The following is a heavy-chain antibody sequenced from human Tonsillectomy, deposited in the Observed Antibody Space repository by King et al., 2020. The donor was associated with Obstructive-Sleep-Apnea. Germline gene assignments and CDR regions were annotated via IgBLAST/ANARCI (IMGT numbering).Heavy chain of an antibody. CDR3: AKALRLGELSSPVDY. CDR1: GFTFSSHA. Sequence: VQLVESGGGLVQPGGSLRLSCAASGFTFSSHAMSWVRQAPGKGLEWGAGISNSGYSTYYADSVKGRFTISRDNSKNPLYLQMDSLRVEDTAVYYCAKALRLGELSSPVDYWGQGTLVTVSS. CDR2: ISNSGYST. D-gene: IGHD3-16*02. V-gene: IGHV3-23*04. J-gene: IGHJ4*02.